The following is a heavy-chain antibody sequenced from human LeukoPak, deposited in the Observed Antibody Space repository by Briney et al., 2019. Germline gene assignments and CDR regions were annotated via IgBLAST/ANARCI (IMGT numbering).Heavy chain of an antibody. V-gene: IGHV4-39*01. CDR2: IYYSGST. CDR1: GGSISSSSYY. D-gene: IGHD6-13*01. CDR3: ARHWGEYSSSWYYYYGMDV. Sequence: SETLSLTCTVSGGSISSSSYYCGWIRQPPGKGLEWIGSIYYSGSTYYNPSLKSRVTISVDTSKNQFSLKLGSVTAADTAVYYCARHWGEYSSSWYYYYGMDVWGQGTTVTVSS. J-gene: IGHJ6*02.